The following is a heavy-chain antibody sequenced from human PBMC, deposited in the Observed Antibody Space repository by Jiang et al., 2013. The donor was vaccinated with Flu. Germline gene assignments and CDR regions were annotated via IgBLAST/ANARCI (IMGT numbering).Heavy chain of an antibody. CDR1: GGSFSGYY. CDR2: INHSGST. D-gene: IGHD5-24*01. Sequence: LLKPSETLSLTCAVYGGSFSGYYWSWIRQPPGKGLEWIGEINHSGSTNYNPSLKSRVTISVDTSKNQFSLKLSSVTAADTAVYYCARGLDGYTITGRQYYGMDVWGQGTTVTVSS. J-gene: IGHJ6*02. V-gene: IGHV4-34*01. CDR3: ARGLDGYTITGRQYYGMDV.